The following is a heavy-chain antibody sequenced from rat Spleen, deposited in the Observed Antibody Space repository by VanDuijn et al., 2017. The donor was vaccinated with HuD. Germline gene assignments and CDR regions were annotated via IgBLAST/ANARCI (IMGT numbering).Heavy chain of an antibody. CDR3: ARHELPGYNWFAY. Sequence: EVQLVESGGGLVQPGRSLKLSCAASGFTFSNSGMAWVRQAPTKGLEWGATISYVGSSTYYRDSGKGGFPISKDNAKSTIYLQMDSLRSEDTATYYCARHELPGYNWFAYWGQGTLVTVSS. D-gene: IGHD1-4*01. CDR2: ISYVGSST. V-gene: IGHV5-29*01. CDR1: GFTFSNSG. J-gene: IGHJ3*01.